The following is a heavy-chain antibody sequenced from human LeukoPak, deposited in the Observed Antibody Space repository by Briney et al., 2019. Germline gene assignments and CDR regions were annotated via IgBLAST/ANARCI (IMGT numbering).Heavy chain of an antibody. D-gene: IGHD4-11*01. CDR2: ISYDGSNK. V-gene: IGHV3-30*03. CDR3: AREQVPDYIGKPGHYFDY. J-gene: IGHJ4*02. CDR1: GFTFSSYG. Sequence: PGGSLRLSCAASGFTFSSYGMHWVRQAPGKGLEWVAVISYDGSNKYYADSVKGRFTISRDNSKNTLYLQMNSLRAEDTAVYYCAREQVPDYIGKPGHYFDYWGQGTLVTVSS.